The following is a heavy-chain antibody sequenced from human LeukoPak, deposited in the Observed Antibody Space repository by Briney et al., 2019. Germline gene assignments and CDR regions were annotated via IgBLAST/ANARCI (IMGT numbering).Heavy chain of an antibody. J-gene: IGHJ5*02. Sequence: PGGSLRLSCAASGFTFSSYGMHWVRQAPGKGLEWVAYIRYDGSNKYYADSVKGRFTISRDNAKNTLYLQMNSLRAEDTAVYYCARAYYYDSSGRNAFDPWGQGTLVTVSS. CDR2: IRYDGSNK. CDR1: GFTFSSYG. V-gene: IGHV3-30*02. D-gene: IGHD3-22*01. CDR3: ARAYYYDSSGRNAFDP.